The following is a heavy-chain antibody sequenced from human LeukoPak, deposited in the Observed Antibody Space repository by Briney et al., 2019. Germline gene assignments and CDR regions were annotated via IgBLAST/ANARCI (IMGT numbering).Heavy chain of an antibody. CDR3: ARDKGGWYSSWFDP. V-gene: IGHV3-7*01. D-gene: IGHD6-19*01. Sequence: PGGSLRLSCAASGFTFSSYWMSWVRQAPGKGLEWVGNIKQDGSEKYYVDSVKGRFTISRDNAKNSLYLQMNSLRAEDTAVYYCARDKGGWYSSWFDPWGQGTLVTVSS. CDR2: IKQDGSEK. CDR1: GFTFSSYW. J-gene: IGHJ5*02.